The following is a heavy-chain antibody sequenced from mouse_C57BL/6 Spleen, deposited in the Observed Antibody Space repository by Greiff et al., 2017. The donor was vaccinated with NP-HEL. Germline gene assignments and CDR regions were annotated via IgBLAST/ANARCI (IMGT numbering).Heavy chain of an antibody. CDR3: ARRGPYSLGFAY. J-gene: IGHJ3*01. CDR1: GYTFTSYW. D-gene: IGHD2-10*01. V-gene: IGHV1-72*01. CDR2: IDLNSGGT. Sequence: QVQLQQPGAELVKPGASVKLSCKASGYTFTSYWMHWVKQRPGRGLEWIGRIDLNSGGTKYNEKFKSKATLTVDKPSSTAYMQLSSLTSEDSAVYYCARRGPYSLGFAYWGQGTLVTVSA.